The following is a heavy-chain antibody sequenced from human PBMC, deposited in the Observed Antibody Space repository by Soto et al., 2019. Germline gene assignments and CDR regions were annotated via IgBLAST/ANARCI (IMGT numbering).Heavy chain of an antibody. CDR2: ISYDGTKK. V-gene: IGHV3-30*18. Sequence: GGSLRLSCAASGFSFSSYGMHLVRQAPGKGLEWVTMISYDGTKKEYGDSVKGRFIVSRGNSKNTLYLQMNSLRTEDTAVYYCAKDFGYGADALDIWGQGTVVTVSS. CDR3: AKDFGYGADALDI. J-gene: IGHJ3*02. D-gene: IGHD5-18*01. CDR1: GFSFSSYG.